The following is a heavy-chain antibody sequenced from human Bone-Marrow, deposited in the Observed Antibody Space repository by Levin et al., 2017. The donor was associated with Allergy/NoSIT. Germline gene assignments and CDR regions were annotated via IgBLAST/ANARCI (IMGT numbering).Heavy chain of an antibody. D-gene: IGHD3-16*02. Sequence: LRLSCTVSGGSISSGGYYWSWIRQHPGKGLEWIGYIYYSGSTYYNPSLKSRVTISVDTSKNQFSLKLSSVTAADTAVYYCARDTPDYDYIWGSYRHDAFDIWGQGTMVTVSS. CDR3: ARDTPDYDYIWGSYRHDAFDI. CDR1: GGSISSGGYY. CDR2: IYYSGST. V-gene: IGHV4-31*03. J-gene: IGHJ3*02.